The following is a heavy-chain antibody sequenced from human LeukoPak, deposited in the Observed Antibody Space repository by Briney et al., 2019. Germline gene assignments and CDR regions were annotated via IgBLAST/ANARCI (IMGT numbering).Heavy chain of an antibody. CDR2: ISGSGSYT. J-gene: IGHJ3*01. V-gene: IGHV3-11*06. D-gene: IGHD3-9*01. Sequence: GGSLRLSCAASGFTFRDYYMTWIRQAPGKGLEWVSYISGSGSYTNYADSVKGRFTISRDNAKNSLYLQMNSLRGEDTAVYYCARQSKHYDILTGYRPDAFDVWGQGTLVTVSS. CDR3: ARQSKHYDILTGYRPDAFDV. CDR1: GFTFRDYY.